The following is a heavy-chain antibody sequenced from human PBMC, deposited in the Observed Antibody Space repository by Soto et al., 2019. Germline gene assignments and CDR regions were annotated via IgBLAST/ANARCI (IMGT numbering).Heavy chain of an antibody. CDR3: TTWSQPDDLLTS. Sequence: PGGPLRLSCSGSGFTFENYAVSCVSQAPGKGLEWLGVIRNRAYRGTKEYATSVEGRFTISRDDSKEIDYLHMTSLQTDDTGVYFCTTWSQPDDLLTSRGQGTVVTVSS. D-gene: IGHD1-1*01. CDR1: GFTFENYA. CDR2: IRNRAYRGTK. J-gene: IGHJ1*01. V-gene: IGHV3-49*04.